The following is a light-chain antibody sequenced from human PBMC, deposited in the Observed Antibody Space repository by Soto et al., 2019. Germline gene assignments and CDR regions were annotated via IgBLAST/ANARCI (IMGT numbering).Light chain of an antibody. CDR1: QSISSW. J-gene: IGKJ1*01. V-gene: IGKV1-5*01. CDR2: VAS. CDR3: QQYNSDPWT. Sequence: DIQMTQSPSTLSASVGDRVTITCRASQSISSWLAWYQQKPGEDPKLLIYVASRLESVVPSRFSGSGSGTEFTHTISSLQPDDFATDYCQQYNSDPWTFGQGTKLGIK.